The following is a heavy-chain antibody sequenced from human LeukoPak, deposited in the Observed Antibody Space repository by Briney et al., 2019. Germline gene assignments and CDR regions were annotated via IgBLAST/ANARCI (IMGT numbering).Heavy chain of an antibody. V-gene: IGHV3-21*04. CDR3: AKDISPHYYDSSGYYHY. J-gene: IGHJ4*02. CDR1: GFTFSRYS. D-gene: IGHD3-22*01. Sequence: GGSLRLSCAASGFTFSRYSMNWVRQAPGKGLEWVSSISISSNYIYYTDSVKGRCTISRDNGKNSLYLQMNSLRAEDMALYYCAKDISPHYYDSSGYYHYWGQGTLVTVSS. CDR2: ISISSNYI.